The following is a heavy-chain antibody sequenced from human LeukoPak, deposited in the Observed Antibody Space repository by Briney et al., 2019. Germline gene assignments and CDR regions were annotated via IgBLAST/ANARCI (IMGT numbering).Heavy chain of an antibody. V-gene: IGHV1-2*02. CDR2: INPNSGGT. Sequence: ASVKVSCKASGYTFTGYYMHWVRQAPGQGLEWMGWINPNSGGTNYAQKFQGRVTMTRDTSISTAYMELSRLRSDDTAVYYCARDPNPESSAYYSWGQGTLVTVSS. J-gene: IGHJ4*02. CDR1: GYTFTGYY. D-gene: IGHD3-22*01. CDR3: ARDPNPESSAYYS.